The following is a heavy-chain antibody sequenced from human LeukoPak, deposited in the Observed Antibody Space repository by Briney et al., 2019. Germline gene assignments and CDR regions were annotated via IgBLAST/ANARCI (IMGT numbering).Heavy chain of an antibody. D-gene: IGHD3-22*01. V-gene: IGHV1-18*01. Sequence: ASVKVSCKASGYTFTSYGISWVRQAPGQGLEWMGWISAYNGNTNYAQKFQGRVTMTTDTSTSTAYMELRSLRSDDTAVFYCARVILFQGYYDSSGYYYWFDPWGQGTLVTVSS. CDR3: ARVILFQGYYDSSGYYYWFDP. J-gene: IGHJ5*02. CDR2: ISAYNGNT. CDR1: GYTFTSYG.